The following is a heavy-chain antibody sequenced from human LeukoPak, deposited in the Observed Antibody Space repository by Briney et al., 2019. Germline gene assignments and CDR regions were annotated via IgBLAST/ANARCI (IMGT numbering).Heavy chain of an antibody. CDR3: ARGVVAATHPAGWFDP. CDR1: GFTFSSYG. D-gene: IGHD2-15*01. V-gene: IGHV3-30*03. Sequence: GRSLRLSCAASGFTFSSYGMHWVRQAPGKGLEWVAVISYDGSNKYYADSVKGRFTISRDNSKNTLYLQMNSLRAEDTAVYYCARGVVAATHPAGWFDPWGQGTLVTVSS. CDR2: ISYDGSNK. J-gene: IGHJ5*02.